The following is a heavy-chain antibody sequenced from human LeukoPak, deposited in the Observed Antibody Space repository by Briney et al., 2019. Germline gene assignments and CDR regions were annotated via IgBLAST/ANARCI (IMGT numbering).Heavy chain of an antibody. CDR2: INPSGGST. V-gene: IGHV1-46*01. D-gene: IGHD6-19*01. Sequence: GATVKVSCKASGYTFTSYYMHWVRQAPGQGLEWMGIINPSGGSTSYAQKFQGSVTMTRDTSTSTVYMELSSLRSEDTAVYYCARDDGAVADLLDYWGQGTLVTVSS. CDR3: ARDDGAVADLLDY. J-gene: IGHJ4*02. CDR1: GYTFTSYY.